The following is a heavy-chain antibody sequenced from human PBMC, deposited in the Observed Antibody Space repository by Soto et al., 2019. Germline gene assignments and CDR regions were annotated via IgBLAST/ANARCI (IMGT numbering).Heavy chain of an antibody. CDR3: ARLVVITHAVDY. D-gene: IGHD3-22*01. CDR1: GGSISSGGYS. V-gene: IGHV4-30-2*01. J-gene: IGHJ4*02. Sequence: SETLSLTCAVSGGSISSGGYSWSWIRQPPGKGLEWIGYIYHSGSTYYNPSLKSRVTISVDRSKNQFSLKLSSVTAADTAVYYCARLVVITHAVDYWGQGTLVTVSS. CDR2: IYHSGST.